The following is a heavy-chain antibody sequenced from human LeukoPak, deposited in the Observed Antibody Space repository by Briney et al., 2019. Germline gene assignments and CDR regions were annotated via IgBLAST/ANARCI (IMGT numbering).Heavy chain of an antibody. J-gene: IGHJ5*02. V-gene: IGHV4-59*01. Sequence: PSETLSLTCTVSGGSISSYYWSWIRQPPGKGLEWIGYIYYSGSTNYNPSLKSRVTISVDTSKNQFSLKLSSVTAADTAVYYCARGGRGITIFGVVKGNWFDPWGQGTLVTVSS. CDR3: ARGGRGITIFGVVKGNWFDP. D-gene: IGHD3-3*01. CDR2: IYYSGST. CDR1: GGSISSYY.